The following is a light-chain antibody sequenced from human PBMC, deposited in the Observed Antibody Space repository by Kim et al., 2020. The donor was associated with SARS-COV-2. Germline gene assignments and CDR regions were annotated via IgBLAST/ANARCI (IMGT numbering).Light chain of an antibody. J-gene: IGKJ1*01. V-gene: IGKV2-30*01. CDR2: KVS. Sequence: PSFIPCRSSQSLVYSDGNTYLSWFHQRPGQSPRRRVYKVSSRDSGVPDRFSGSGSGTDFTLKISRVEAEDVGIYYCMQCTHWPPTFGQGTKVDIK. CDR3: MQCTHWPPT. CDR1: QSLVYSDGNTY.